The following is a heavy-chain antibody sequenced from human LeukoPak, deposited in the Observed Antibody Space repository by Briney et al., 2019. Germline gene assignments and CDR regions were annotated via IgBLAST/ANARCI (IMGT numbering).Heavy chain of an antibody. CDR3: ARGEYHLDY. D-gene: IGHD2-2*01. J-gene: IGHJ4*02. CDR1: GGSISSYY. V-gene: IGHV4-59*12. Sequence: SETLSLTCTVSGGSISSYYWSWIRQPPGKGLEWIGYIYSSGSTNYNPSLKSRVTMSVDTSKNQFSLKLNSVTAADTAVYYCARGEYHLDYWGQGTLVTVSS. CDR2: IYSSGST.